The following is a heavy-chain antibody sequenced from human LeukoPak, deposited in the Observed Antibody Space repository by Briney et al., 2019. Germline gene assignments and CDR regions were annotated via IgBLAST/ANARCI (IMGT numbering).Heavy chain of an antibody. D-gene: IGHD5-18*01. V-gene: IGHV3-30-3*01. Sequence: GGSLRLSRAASGFTFSSYAMHWVRQAPGKGLEWVAVISYDGSNKYYADSVKGRFTISRDNPKNSLYLQMNSLRAEDTAVYYCARAEPPGYSYGYSAYWGQGALVTVSS. J-gene: IGHJ4*02. CDR3: ARAEPPGYSYGYSAY. CDR1: GFTFSSYA. CDR2: ISYDGSNK.